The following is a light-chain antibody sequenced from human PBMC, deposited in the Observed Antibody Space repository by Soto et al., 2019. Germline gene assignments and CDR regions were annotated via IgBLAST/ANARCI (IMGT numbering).Light chain of an antibody. CDR3: QSYDSSLSGVL. J-gene: IGLJ2*01. CDR2: DDS. V-gene: IGLV3-21*02. Sequence: SYELTQPPSVSVAPGQTARITCGGNNSGSKSVHWYQQKPGQAPVRVVYDDSHRPSGVPDRFSGSKSGTSASLAITGLQVEDEADYYCQSYDSSLSGVLFGGGTKLTVL. CDR1: NSGSKS.